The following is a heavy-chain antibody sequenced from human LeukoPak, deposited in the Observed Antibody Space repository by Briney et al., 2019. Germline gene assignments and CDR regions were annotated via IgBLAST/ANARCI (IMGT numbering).Heavy chain of an antibody. CDR2: IYTSGST. J-gene: IGHJ6*02. CDR1: GGSISSYY. CDR3: ATTAVGYRYGMDV. V-gene: IGHV4-4*07. Sequence: SETLSLTCTVSGGSISSYYWSWIRQPAGKGREWIGRIYTSGSTNYNPSLKSRVTMSVDTSKNQFSLKLSSVTAADTAVYYCATTAVGYRYGMDVWGQGTTATVSS. D-gene: IGHD2-15*01.